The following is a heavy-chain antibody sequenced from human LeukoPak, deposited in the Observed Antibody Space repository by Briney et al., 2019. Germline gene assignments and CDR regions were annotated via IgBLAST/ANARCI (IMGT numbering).Heavy chain of an antibody. CDR3: ARDRLAAAGNYYYYGMDV. D-gene: IGHD6-13*01. V-gene: IGHV4-59*01. CDR2: IYYSGRT. J-gene: IGHJ6*02. CDR1: GGSISNYY. Sequence: PSETLSLTCTVSGGSISNYYWSWIRQPPGKGLEWIGYIYYSGRTNYNPSLKSRVTISVDTSKNQFSLKVSSVTTADTAVYYCARDRLAAAGNYYYYGMDVWGQGTTVTVSS.